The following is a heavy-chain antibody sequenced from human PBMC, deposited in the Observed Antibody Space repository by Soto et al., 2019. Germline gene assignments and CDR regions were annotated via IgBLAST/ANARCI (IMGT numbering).Heavy chain of an antibody. D-gene: IGHD6-13*01. J-gene: IGHJ4*02. Sequence: GGSLRLSCAASGLTFSSYWMSWVRQAPGKGLEWVANIKQDGSEKYYVDSVKGRFTISRDNAKNSLYLQMNSLSAEDTAIYYCATSRTFDYWGQGTLVTVSS. CDR2: IKQDGSEK. CDR3: ATSRTFDY. V-gene: IGHV3-7*01. CDR1: GLTFSSYW.